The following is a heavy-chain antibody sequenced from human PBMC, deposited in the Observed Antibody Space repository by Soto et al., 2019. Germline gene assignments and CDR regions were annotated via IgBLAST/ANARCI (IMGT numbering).Heavy chain of an antibody. Sequence: ASVKVSCKASGYTFTSYAMHWVRQAPGQRLEWMGWINAGNGNTKYSQKFQGRVTITRDTSASTAYMELSSLRSEDTAEYYCAGEGVTTYYYYTMDVRGQGTTVTVSS. D-gene: IGHD1-26*01. V-gene: IGHV1-3*01. CDR2: INAGNGNT. J-gene: IGHJ6*02. CDR1: GYTFTSYA. CDR3: AGEGVTTYYYYTMDV.